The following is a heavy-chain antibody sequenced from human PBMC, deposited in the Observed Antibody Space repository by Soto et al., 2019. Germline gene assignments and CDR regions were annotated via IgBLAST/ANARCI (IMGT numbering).Heavy chain of an antibody. J-gene: IGHJ4*02. V-gene: IGHV3-7*05. CDR1: GFTFSSYW. CDR2: IKQDGSET. CDR3: AIEWVLIVGAYFDY. Sequence: GGSLRLSCAASGFTFSSYWMSWVRRAPGKGLEWVANIKQDGSETYYVESVKGRFTISRDNAKNALYLQISSLRAEDTAVYYCAIEWVLIVGAYFDYWGQGALVTVSS. D-gene: IGHD1-26*01.